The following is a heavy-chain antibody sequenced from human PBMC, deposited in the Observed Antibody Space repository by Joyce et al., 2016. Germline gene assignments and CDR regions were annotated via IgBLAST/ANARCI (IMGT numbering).Heavy chain of an antibody. V-gene: IGHV3-74*01. J-gene: IGHJ4*02. CDR1: GFSLSSYW. CDR2: INYDGTDS. Sequence: EVQLVESGGGLVQPGGSLRLSCAASGFSLSSYWIHWVRQVPGKVLVWVSRINYDGTDSTHAGSVKGRFTISRDNAKNTLYLEMNSLRAEDTAVYYCARSPARNGANDYWGQGTLVTVSP. CDR3: ARSPARNGANDY. D-gene: IGHD4/OR15-4a*01.